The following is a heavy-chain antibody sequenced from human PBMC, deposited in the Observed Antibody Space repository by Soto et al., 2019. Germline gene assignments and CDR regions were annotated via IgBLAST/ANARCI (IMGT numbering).Heavy chain of an antibody. J-gene: IGHJ4*02. CDR2: IIPIFGTA. CDR1: GYTFTSYG. Sequence: SVKVSCKASGYTFTSYGISWVRQAPGQGLEWMGGIIPIFGTANYAQKFQGRVTITADESTSTAYMELSSLRSEDTAVYYCARVPYSSSWYPFDYWGQGTLVTVSS. D-gene: IGHD6-13*01. V-gene: IGHV1-69*13. CDR3: ARVPYSSSWYPFDY.